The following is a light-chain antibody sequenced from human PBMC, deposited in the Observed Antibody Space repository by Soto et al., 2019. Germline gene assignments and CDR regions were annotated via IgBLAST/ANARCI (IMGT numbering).Light chain of an antibody. CDR1: QGIAPY. V-gene: IGKV1-27*01. Sequence: DVQMTQSPSSLSAFVGDRVTITCRASQGIAPYLAWFQQKPGKVPKLLIYATSTLQSAVPSRFSGSGSGTDFTLTINSLHPEDVGTYCCQKYNSAPLTFGGGTKGEIK. CDR2: ATS. J-gene: IGKJ4*01. CDR3: QKYNSAPLT.